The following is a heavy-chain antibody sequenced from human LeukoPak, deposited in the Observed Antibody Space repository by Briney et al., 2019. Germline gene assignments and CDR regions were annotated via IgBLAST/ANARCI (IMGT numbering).Heavy chain of an antibody. J-gene: IGHJ4*02. CDR2: INSNTGNP. CDR3: AREVFSDGYGGNIKYYFDY. D-gene: IGHD4-23*01. Sequence: ASVKVSCKASGYTFTSYAMNWVRQAPGQGLEWMGWINSNTGNPTYAQGFTGRFVFSLDTSVSTAYLQISSLKAEDTAVYYCAREVFSDGYGGNIKYYFDYWGQGTLVIVSS. V-gene: IGHV7-4-1*02. CDR1: GYTFTSYA.